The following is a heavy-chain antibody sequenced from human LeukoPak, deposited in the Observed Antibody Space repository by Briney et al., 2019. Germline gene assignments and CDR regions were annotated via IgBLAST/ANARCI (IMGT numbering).Heavy chain of an antibody. CDR1: GFTFSSYA. CDR2: ISYDGSNK. J-gene: IGHJ4*02. V-gene: IGHV3-30-3*01. D-gene: IGHD5-24*01. Sequence: PGGSLRLSCAASGFTFSSYAMHWVRQAPGKGLEWVAVISYDGSNKYYADSVKGRFTISRDNSKNTLYLQMNSLRAEDAAVYYCARVREMATRDFDYWGQGTLLTVSS. CDR3: ARVREMATRDFDY.